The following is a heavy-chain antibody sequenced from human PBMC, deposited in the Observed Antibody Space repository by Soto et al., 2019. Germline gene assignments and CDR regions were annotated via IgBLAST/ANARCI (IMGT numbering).Heavy chain of an antibody. J-gene: IGHJ4*02. CDR1: GGSFSGYY. Sequence: QVQLQQWGAGLLKPSETLSLTCAVYGGSFSGYYWSWIRQPPGKGLEWIGEITHSGSTSYNPSLKSRVTISVDTSKNQFSLELSSVTAADTAVYYCARTVRGYSYSYDYYFDYWSQGTLVTVSS. CDR3: ARTVRGYSYSYDYYFDY. D-gene: IGHD5-18*01. CDR2: ITHSGST. V-gene: IGHV4-34*01.